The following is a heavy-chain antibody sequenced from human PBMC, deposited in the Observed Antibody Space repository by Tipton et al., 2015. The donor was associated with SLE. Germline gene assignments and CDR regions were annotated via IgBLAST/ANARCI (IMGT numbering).Heavy chain of an antibody. CDR1: GGSISSHY. J-gene: IGHJ2*01. V-gene: IGHV4-59*11. CDR3: ARGAREAAAGPSYWYFDL. Sequence: TLSLTCTVSGGSISSHYWSWIRQPPGKGLEWIGYIYYSGSTNYNPSLKSRVTISVDTSKNQFSLKLGSVTAADTAVYYCARGAREAAAGPSYWYFDLWGRGTPVTVSS. CDR2: IYYSGST. D-gene: IGHD6-13*01.